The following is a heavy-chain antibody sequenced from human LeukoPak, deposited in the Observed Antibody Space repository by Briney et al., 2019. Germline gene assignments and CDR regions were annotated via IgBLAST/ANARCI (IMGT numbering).Heavy chain of an antibody. CDR2: VSYDGSAK. CDR1: GFIFNTYA. V-gene: IGHV3-30*04. D-gene: IGHD1-26*01. Sequence: PGGSLRLSCTASGFIFNTYAIHWVRQAPGKGLEWVAVVSYDGSAKYYADSVKGRFTISRDNSKNTVYLQMNSLRAEDTAVYYCATSGNYYLKYWGQGTLVTVSS. J-gene: IGHJ4*02. CDR3: ATSGNYYLKY.